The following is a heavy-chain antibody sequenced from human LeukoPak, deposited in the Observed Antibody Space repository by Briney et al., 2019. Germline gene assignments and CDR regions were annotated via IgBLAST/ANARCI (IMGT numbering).Heavy chain of an antibody. CDR3: AKEGSDGDFDY. V-gene: IGHV3-30*18. Sequence: GGSLRLSCAASGFTFSSYDMHWVRQAPGKGLEWVTVISYDGSNKYYGDSVKGRFTISRDNSKNTLYLRMNSLRAEDTAVYYCAKEGSDGDFDYWGQGTLVTVSS. CDR2: ISYDGSNK. D-gene: IGHD1-26*01. J-gene: IGHJ4*02. CDR1: GFTFSSYD.